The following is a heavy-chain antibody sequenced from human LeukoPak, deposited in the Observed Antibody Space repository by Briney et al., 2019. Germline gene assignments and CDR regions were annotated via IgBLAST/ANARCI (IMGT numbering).Heavy chain of an antibody. CDR2: IYYSGST. J-gene: IGHJ5*02. Sequence: SETLSLTCTVSGGSISSSSYYWGWIRQPPGKGLEWIGNIYYSGSTYYNASLKSRVTISVDTSKNHFSLKLSSVTAADTAVYYCARLLRVGYCSTTTCNWFDPWGQGTLVTVSS. CDR1: GGSISSSSYY. D-gene: IGHD2-2*03. CDR3: ARLLRVGYCSTTTCNWFDP. V-gene: IGHV4-39*07.